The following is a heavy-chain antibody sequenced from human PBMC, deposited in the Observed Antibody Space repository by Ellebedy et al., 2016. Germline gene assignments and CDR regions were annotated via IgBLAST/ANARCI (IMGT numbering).Heavy chain of an antibody. CDR2: IGISGAST. CDR1: GFAFSSHA. V-gene: IGHV3-23*01. CDR3: ANYDQVVREGVDY. D-gene: IGHD6-6*01. Sequence: GGSLRLSCAASGFAFSSHAIHWVRQAPGKGLEWVSTIGISGASTYYADSVKGRFTLSRDNSRNTLYLQMNSLRAEDTAVYYCANYDQVVREGVDYWGQGTLVTVSS. J-gene: IGHJ4*02.